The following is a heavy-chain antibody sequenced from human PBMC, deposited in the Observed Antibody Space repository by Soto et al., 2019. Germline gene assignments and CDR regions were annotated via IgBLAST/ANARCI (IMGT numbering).Heavy chain of an antibody. Sequence: GASVKVSCKASGYTFTSYDINWVRQATGQGLEWMGWMNPNSGNTGYAQKFQGRVTMTRNTSISTAYMELSSLRSEDTAVYYCAREGYCSSTSCYTGQRSPGNWFDPWGQGTLVTVCS. CDR3: AREGYCSSTSCYTGQRSPGNWFDP. CDR1: GYTFTSYD. D-gene: IGHD2-2*02. CDR2: MNPNSGNT. V-gene: IGHV1-8*01. J-gene: IGHJ5*02.